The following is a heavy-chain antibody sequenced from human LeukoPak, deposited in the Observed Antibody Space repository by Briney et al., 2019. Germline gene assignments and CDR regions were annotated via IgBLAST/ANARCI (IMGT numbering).Heavy chain of an antibody. J-gene: IGHJ6*03. CDR3: ARGGGDYTSRYYMGV. Sequence: GGSLRLSCAASGFTFSDFYMHWIRQAPGKGLEWVSYMSGTGKTISDADSLKGRFTISRDNTKNLLFLQVNTLRVEDTATYYCARGGGDYTSRYYMGVWGKGTTVTVSS. V-gene: IGHV3-11*04. D-gene: IGHD3-3*01. CDR2: MSGTGKTI. CDR1: GFTFSDFY.